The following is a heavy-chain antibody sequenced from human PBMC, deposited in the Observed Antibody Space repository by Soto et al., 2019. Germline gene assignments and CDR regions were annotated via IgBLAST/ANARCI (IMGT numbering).Heavy chain of an antibody. D-gene: IGHD3-10*01. CDR2: IYYSGST. V-gene: IGHV4-39*01. CDR3: ARHVLYYSGSGVVDFDC. CDR1: GGSISSSSYY. Sequence: SETLSLTCTVSGGSISSSSYYWGWIRQPPGKGLEWIGSIYYSGSTYYNPSLKSRVTISVDTSKNQFSLKLSSVTAADTAVYYCARHVLYYSGSGVVDFDCWGRGTMVTV. J-gene: IGHJ4*02.